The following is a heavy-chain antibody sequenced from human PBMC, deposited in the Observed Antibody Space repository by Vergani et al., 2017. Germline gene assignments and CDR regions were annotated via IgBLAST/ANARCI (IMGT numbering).Heavy chain of an antibody. CDR1: GGTFSSYA. D-gene: IGHD1-1*01. V-gene: IGHV1-69*01. CDR2: IIPIFGTA. J-gene: IGHJ1*01. Sequence: QVQLVQSGAEVKKPGSSVKVSCKASGGTFSSYAISWVRQAPGQGLEWMGGIIPIFGTANYAQKFQGRVTITADESTSTAYMELSSLRSEDTAVYYCATKSCGTPGCQIGYFREWGQGTLVTVSS. CDR3: ATKSCGTPGCQIGYFRE.